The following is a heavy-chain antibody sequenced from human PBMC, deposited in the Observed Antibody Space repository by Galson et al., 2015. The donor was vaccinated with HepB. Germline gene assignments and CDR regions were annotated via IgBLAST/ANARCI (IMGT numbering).Heavy chain of an antibody. V-gene: IGHV3-30*04. CDR3: ARALLQDDAFDI. CDR1: GFTFSSYA. J-gene: IGHJ3*02. Sequence: SLRLSCAASGFTFSSYAMHWVRQAPGKGLEWVAVISYDGSNKYYADSVKGRFTISRDNSKNTLYLQMNSLRAEDTAVYYCARALLQDDAFDIWGQGTMVTVSS. CDR2: ISYDGSNK. D-gene: IGHD2/OR15-2a*01.